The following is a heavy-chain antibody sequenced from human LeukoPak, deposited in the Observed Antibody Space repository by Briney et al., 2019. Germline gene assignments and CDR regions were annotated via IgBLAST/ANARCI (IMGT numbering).Heavy chain of an antibody. Sequence: PGGSLRLSCAASGFTFRTYNMNWVRQAPGKGLEWVSYITSGGTTIYYADSVKGRFTTSRDNAKNSLYLQMNSLRAEDTAVYYCARDYSTVTTFFDYWGQGTLVTVSS. V-gene: IGHV3-48*01. CDR1: GFTFRTYN. J-gene: IGHJ4*02. D-gene: IGHD4-17*01. CDR3: ARDYSTVTTFFDY. CDR2: ITSGGTTI.